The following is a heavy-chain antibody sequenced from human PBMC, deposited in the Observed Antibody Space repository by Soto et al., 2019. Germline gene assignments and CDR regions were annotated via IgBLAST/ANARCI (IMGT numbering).Heavy chain of an antibody. CDR2: IWYDGTQK. J-gene: IGHJ4*02. V-gene: IGHV3-33*01. CDR1: GFTFNTYS. D-gene: IGHD4-17*01. CDR3: ARAGGTTVTGLWHFDS. Sequence: PGGSLRLSCEASGFTFNTYSMHWVRQPPGKGLEWLAAIWYDGTQKYYADSVKGRFIISRDNSKKTLYLEMNSLRAEDTAVYYCARAGGTTVTGLWHFDSWGQGTRVTTSS.